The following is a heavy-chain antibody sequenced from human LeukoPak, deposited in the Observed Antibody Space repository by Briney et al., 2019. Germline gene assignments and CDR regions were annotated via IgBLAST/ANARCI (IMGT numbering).Heavy chain of an antibody. CDR2: IYSGGST. Sequence: PGGSLRLSCAASGFTVSSNYMSWVRQAPGKGLEWVSVIYSGGSTYYADSVKGRFTISRDNSKNTLYLQMNSLRAEDTAVYYCAPSLYYYGMDVWGQGTTVTVSS. J-gene: IGHJ6*02. CDR3: APSLYYYGMDV. V-gene: IGHV3-53*01. CDR1: GFTVSSNY.